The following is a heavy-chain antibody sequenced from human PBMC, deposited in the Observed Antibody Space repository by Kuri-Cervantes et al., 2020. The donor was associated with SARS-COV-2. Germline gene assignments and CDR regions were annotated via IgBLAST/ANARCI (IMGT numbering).Heavy chain of an antibody. CDR2: LSGSGGST. CDR1: GFTFSSYA. J-gene: IGHJ5*02. V-gene: IGHV3-23*01. CDR3: ARTPFYDFWSGYYTDQYNWFDP. D-gene: IGHD3-3*01. Sequence: GESLKISCAASGFTFSSYAMSWVRQAPGKGLEWVSALSGSGGSTYCADSVKGRFTISRDNSKNTLYLQMNSLRAEDTAVYYCARTPFYDFWSGYYTDQYNWFDPWGQGTLVTVSS.